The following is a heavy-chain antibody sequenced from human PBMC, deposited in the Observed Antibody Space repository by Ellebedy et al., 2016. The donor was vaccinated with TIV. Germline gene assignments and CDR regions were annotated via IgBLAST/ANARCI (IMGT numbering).Heavy chain of an antibody. J-gene: IGHJ6*03. CDR2: INPNSGGT. D-gene: IGHD3-16*01. V-gene: IGHV1-2*02. CDR1: GYTFTGYY. CDR3: AKAWGLGGSYYYYMDV. Sequence: ASVKVSCXASGYTFTGYYMHWVRQAPGQGLEWMGWINPNSGGTNYAQKFQGRVTMTRDTSISTAYMELSRLRSDDTAVYYCAKAWGLGGSYYYYMDVWGKGTTVTVSS.